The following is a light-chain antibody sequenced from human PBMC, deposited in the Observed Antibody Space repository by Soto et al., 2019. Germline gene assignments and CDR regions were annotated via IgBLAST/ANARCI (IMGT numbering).Light chain of an antibody. Sequence: ERVMTQSPATLSVSPGERATLSCRASQSVSSNLAWYQQKPGQAPRLFIYGASTRATAIPPRFSGSGSGTEFTLTISSLQSEDFAVYYCQQYYSTPRLTFGGGTKVEIK. CDR1: QSVSSN. J-gene: IGKJ4*01. CDR3: QQYYSTPRLT. CDR2: GAS. V-gene: IGKV3-15*01.